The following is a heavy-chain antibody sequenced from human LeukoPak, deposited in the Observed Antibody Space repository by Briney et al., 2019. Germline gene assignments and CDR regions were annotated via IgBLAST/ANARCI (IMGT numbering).Heavy chain of an antibody. CDR1: GGSISSYY. V-gene: IGHV4-59*08. CDR2: IYYSGST. D-gene: IGHD3-22*01. CDR3: ARVWDSSGYGPYFDY. Sequence: PSETLSLTCTVSGGSISSYYWSWIRQPPGKGLEWIGYIYYSGSTNYNPSLKSRVTISVDTSKNQFSLKLSSVTAADTAVYYCARVWDSSGYGPYFDYWGQGTLVTVSS. J-gene: IGHJ4*02.